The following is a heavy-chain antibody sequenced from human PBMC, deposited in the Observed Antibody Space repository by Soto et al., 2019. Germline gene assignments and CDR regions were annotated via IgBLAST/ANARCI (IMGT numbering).Heavy chain of an antibody. J-gene: IGHJ4*02. D-gene: IGHD1-1*01. V-gene: IGHV1-69*12. CDR3: ARGRNSRDGYNLGDY. CDR1: GGTFSSYA. CDR2: IIPIFGTA. Sequence: QVQLVQSGAEVKKPGSSVKVSCKASGGTFSSYAISWVRQAPGQGLEWMGGIIPIFGTANYAQKFQGRVTIPADESTSKAYMELRSLGSEDTAVYYCARGRNSRDGYNLGDYWGQGTLVTVSS.